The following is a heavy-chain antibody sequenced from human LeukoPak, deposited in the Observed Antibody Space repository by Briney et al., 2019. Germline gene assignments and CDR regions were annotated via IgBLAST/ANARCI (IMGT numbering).Heavy chain of an antibody. CDR3: ARDKLSHYGLGIPPYYFDY. CDR2: IYHSGST. D-gene: IGHD3-10*01. V-gene: IGHV4-4*02. CDR1: GGSISSSNW. Sequence: PSGTLSLTCAVSGGSISSSNWWSWVRQPPGKGLEWIGEIYHSGSTNYNPSLKSRVTISVDKSKNQFSLKLSSVTAADTAVYYCARDKLSHYGLGIPPYYFDYWGQGTLVTVSS. J-gene: IGHJ4*02.